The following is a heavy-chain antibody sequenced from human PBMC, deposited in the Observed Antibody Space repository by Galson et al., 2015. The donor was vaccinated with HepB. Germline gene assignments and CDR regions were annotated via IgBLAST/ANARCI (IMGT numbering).Heavy chain of an antibody. D-gene: IGHD1-26*01. V-gene: IGHV6-1*01. CDR1: GDSASSNSAA. CDR3: ARDLRYSGVYEGVHV. J-gene: IGHJ6*02. CDR2: TYYRSKWYY. Sequence: CAISGDSASSNSAAWNWVRQSPSRGLEWLGRTYYRSKWYYDYALSVKSRITINPDTSKNQFSLQLSSVTPEDTAVYYCARDLRYSGVYEGVHVWGQGTTVTVSS.